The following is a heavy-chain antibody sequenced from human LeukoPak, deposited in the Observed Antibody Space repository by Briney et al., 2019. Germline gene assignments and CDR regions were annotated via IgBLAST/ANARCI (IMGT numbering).Heavy chain of an antibody. D-gene: IGHD3-3*01. Sequence: PSETLSLTCAVYGGSFSGYYWSWIRQPPGKGLEWIGEINHSGSTNYNPSLKSRVTISVDTSKNQFSLKLTSVTAADTAVYYCARMSAYDFWSGYYNFDYWGQGTLVTVSS. V-gene: IGHV4-34*01. CDR3: ARMSAYDFWSGYYNFDY. J-gene: IGHJ4*02. CDR1: GGSFSGYY. CDR2: INHSGST.